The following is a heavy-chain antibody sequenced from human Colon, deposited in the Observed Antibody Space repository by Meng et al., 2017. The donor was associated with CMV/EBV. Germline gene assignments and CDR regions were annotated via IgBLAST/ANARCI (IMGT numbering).Heavy chain of an antibody. V-gene: IGHV3-9*01. CDR3: AKLSGTETFFDF. Sequence: SLKISCASSGFIFDDYTMYWVRQAPGKGLGWVSRISWNSVYIAYADSVKGRFTISRDNEKDSLYLHMNNLGPEDTAFYYCAKLSGTETFFDFWGQGTLVTVSS. J-gene: IGHJ4*02. D-gene: IGHD2/OR15-2a*01. CDR1: GFIFDDYT. CDR2: ISWNSVYI.